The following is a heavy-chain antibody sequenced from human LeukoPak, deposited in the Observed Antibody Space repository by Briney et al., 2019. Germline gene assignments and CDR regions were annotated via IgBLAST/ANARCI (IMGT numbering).Heavy chain of an antibody. Sequence: GESLKISCQGSGYSFTSYWIGWVRQMPGKGLEWMGIIYPGDSDTTYSPSFQGQVTISADKSINTAYLHWSSLKASDTAMYYCARRYSGYEYFEYWGQGTLVTVSS. J-gene: IGHJ4*02. CDR3: ARRYSGYEYFEY. V-gene: IGHV5-51*01. D-gene: IGHD5-12*01. CDR1: GYSFTSYW. CDR2: IYPGDSDT.